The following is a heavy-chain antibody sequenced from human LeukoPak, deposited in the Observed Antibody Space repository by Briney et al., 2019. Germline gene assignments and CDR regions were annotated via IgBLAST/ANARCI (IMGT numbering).Heavy chain of an antibody. J-gene: IGHJ5*02. V-gene: IGHV4-34*01. D-gene: IGHD2-2*01. CDR1: GGSFSGYY. CDR3: ARENIVVVPAANPRFDP. Sequence: SETLSLTCAVYGGSFSGYYWSWIRQPPGKGLEWIGEINHSGSTNYNPSLKSRVTISVDTSKNQFSLKLSSVTAADTAAYYCARENIVVVPAANPRFDPWGQGTLVTVSS. CDR2: INHSGST.